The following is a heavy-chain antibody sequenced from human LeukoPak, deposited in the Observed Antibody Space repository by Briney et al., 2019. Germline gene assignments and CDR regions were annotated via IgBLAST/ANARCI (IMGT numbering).Heavy chain of an antibody. D-gene: IGHD2-15*01. CDR3: ARAWGYCSGDSCYGAFDI. Sequence: GRSLRLSCAASGFTFSTYAMHWVRQATGKGLEWVAVISDDGSNKYYLDSVKGRFTISRDESKNTLSLQMNNLRAEDTAVYYCARAWGYCSGDSCYGAFDIWGQGTMVTVSS. CDR2: ISDDGSNK. J-gene: IGHJ3*02. V-gene: IGHV3-30*04. CDR1: GFTFSTYA.